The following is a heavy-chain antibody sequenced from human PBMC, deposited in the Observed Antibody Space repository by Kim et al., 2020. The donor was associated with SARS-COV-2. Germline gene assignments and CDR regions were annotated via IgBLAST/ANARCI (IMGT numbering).Heavy chain of an antibody. Sequence: GGSLRLSCAASGFTFSSYSMNWVRQAPGKGLEWVSYISSSSSTIYYADSVKGRFTISRDNAKNSLYLQMNSLRDEDTAVYYCARDLVGVTPRGYYYGMDVWGQGTTVTVSS. V-gene: IGHV3-48*02. J-gene: IGHJ6*02. CDR1: GFTFSSYS. D-gene: IGHD2-21*02. CDR2: ISSSSSTI. CDR3: ARDLVGVTPRGYYYGMDV.